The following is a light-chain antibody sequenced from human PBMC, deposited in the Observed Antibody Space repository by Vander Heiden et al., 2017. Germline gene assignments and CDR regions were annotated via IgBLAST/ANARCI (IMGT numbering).Light chain of an antibody. Sequence: LQLAQSPSFLSASVGDRVTITCRASQGISSYLAWYQQTPGKAPKLLISSASALQSGVPSRFSGSGSGTEFTLTINSLQPEDSATFYCEHLNNFPLTFGGGTKVEI. J-gene: IGKJ4*01. CDR3: EHLNNFPLT. CDR1: QGISSY. CDR2: SAS. V-gene: IGKV1-9*01.